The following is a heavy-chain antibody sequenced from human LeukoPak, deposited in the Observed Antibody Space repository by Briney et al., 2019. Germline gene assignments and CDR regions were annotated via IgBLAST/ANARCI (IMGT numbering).Heavy chain of an antibody. CDR2: IYYSGST. V-gene: IGHV4-31*03. Sequence: SETLSLTCTVSGGSISSGGYYWSWIRQHPGKGLEWIGYIYYSGSTNYNPSLKSRVTISVDKSKNQFSLKLSSVTAADTAVYYCASGSAVAGTGASDYWGQGTLVTVSS. CDR3: ASGSAVAGTGASDY. CDR1: GGSISSGGYY. D-gene: IGHD6-19*01. J-gene: IGHJ4*02.